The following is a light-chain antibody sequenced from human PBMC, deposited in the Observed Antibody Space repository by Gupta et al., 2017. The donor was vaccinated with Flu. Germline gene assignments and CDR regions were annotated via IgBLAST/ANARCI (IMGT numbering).Light chain of an antibody. CDR2: AAS. Sequence: SPSSLSASVGDRVTITCRASQSISSYLNWYQQKPGKAPKLLIYAASSLQSGVPSRFSGSGSGTDFTLTISRLQPEDFATYYCQQSYSTPYSFGQGTKLEIK. V-gene: IGKV1-39*01. CDR3: QQSYSTPYS. J-gene: IGKJ2*03. CDR1: QSISSY.